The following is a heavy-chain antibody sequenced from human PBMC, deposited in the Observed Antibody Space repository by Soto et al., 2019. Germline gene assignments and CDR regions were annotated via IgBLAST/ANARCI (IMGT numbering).Heavy chain of an antibody. D-gene: IGHD6-19*01. CDR1: GYTFTSYG. V-gene: IGHV1-18*01. J-gene: IGHJ4*02. Sequence: QVQLVQSGAEVKKPGASVKVSCKASGYTFTSYGISWVRQAPGQGLEWMGWISAYNGNTNYAQKLQGRVTMTTDTATTTAYMELRSLRSDDTAVYYCARGPWEAVAGPNYYFDYWGQGTLVTVSS. CDR3: ARGPWEAVAGPNYYFDY. CDR2: ISAYNGNT.